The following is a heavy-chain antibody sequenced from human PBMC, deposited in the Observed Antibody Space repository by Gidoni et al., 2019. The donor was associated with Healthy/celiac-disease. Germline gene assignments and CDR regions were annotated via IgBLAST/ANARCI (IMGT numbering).Heavy chain of an antibody. Sequence: QLQLQESGPGLVKPSETPSLTCTVSGGPISSSSYYWGWIRQHPGKGQEWIGSIYYSGSTYYNPSLKSRVTISVDTSKNQFSLKLSAVTAADTAVYYCASISGYDAFDIWGQGTMVTVSS. CDR1: GGPISSSSYY. CDR3: ASISGYDAFDI. V-gene: IGHV4-39*01. CDR2: IYYSGST. J-gene: IGHJ3*02. D-gene: IGHD3-22*01.